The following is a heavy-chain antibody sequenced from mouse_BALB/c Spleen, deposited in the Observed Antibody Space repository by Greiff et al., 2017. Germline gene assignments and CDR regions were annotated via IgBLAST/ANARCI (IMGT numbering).Heavy chain of an antibody. CDR2: ISSGGST. J-gene: IGHJ3*01. CDR3: AREGDDYAGWFAY. CDR1: GFTFSSYA. D-gene: IGHD2-4*01. V-gene: IGHV5-6-5*01. Sequence: EVKVEESGGGLVKPGGSLKLSCAASGFTFSSYAMSWVRQTPEKRLEWVASISSGGSTYYPDSVKGRFTISRDNARNILYLQMSSLRSEDTAMYYCAREGDDYAGWFAYWGQGTLVTVSA.